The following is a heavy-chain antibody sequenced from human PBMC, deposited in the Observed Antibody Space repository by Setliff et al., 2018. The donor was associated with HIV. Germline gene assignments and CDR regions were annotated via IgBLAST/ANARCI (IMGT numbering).Heavy chain of an antibody. V-gene: IGHV3-7*03. CDR2: INRDGSAE. J-gene: IGHJ1*01. CDR3: VGPDYEDPQGGQ. CDR1: GFAFNKFW. Sequence: GGSLRLSCAASGFAFNKFWMSWVRQAPGKGLEWLANINRDGSAEAYVGSVKGRFSISRDNAKNSVYLQMNSLRAADTAVYYCVGPDYEDPQGGQWGQGTPVTVS. D-gene: IGHD3-22*01.